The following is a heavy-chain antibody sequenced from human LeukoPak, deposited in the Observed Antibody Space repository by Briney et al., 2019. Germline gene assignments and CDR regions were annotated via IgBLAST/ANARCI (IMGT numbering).Heavy chain of an antibody. CDR2: IYYSGST. D-gene: IGHD1-26*01. CDR3: ARHSGGYYWYYFDY. CDR1: GGSISSSSYY. Sequence: SETLSLTCTVSGGSISSSSYYWGWIRQPPGKGLEWIGSIYYSGSTYYNPSLKSRVTISVDTSKNQFSLKLSSVTAADTAVYYCARHSGGYYWYYFDYWGQGTLVTVSS. V-gene: IGHV4-39*01. J-gene: IGHJ4*02.